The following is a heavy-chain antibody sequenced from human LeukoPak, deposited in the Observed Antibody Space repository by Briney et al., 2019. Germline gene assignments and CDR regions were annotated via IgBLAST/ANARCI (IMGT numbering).Heavy chain of an antibody. CDR1: GFTFSSYA. J-gene: IGHJ4*02. CDR3: ASRHCSGGGCYFAGADPFDY. CDR2: IYSGGNI. Sequence: GGPLRLSCAVSGFTFSSYAMSWVRQAPGKGLEWVSVIYSGGNIYYIDSVKGRFTISRDTSKNTLYLQMNSLRAEDTAVYYCASRHCSGGGCYFAGADPFDYWGQGTLVTVSS. V-gene: IGHV3-23*03. D-gene: IGHD2-15*01.